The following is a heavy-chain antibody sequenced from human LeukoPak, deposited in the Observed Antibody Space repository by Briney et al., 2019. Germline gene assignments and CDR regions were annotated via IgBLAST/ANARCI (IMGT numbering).Heavy chain of an antibody. CDR3: AKDPYSGYAKTYYFDY. V-gene: IGHV3-23*01. J-gene: IGHJ4*02. CDR1: GFTFSSYA. CDR2: VSGSAGST. D-gene: IGHD5-12*01. Sequence: GGSLRLSCAASGFTFSSYAMSWVRQAPGKGLEWVSTVSGSAGSTYYADSVKGRFTISRDNSKNTLYLQMNSLRAEDTAVYYCAKDPYSGYAKTYYFDYWGQGTLVTVSS.